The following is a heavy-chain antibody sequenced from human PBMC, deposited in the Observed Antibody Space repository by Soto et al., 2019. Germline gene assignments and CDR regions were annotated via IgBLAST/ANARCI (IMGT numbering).Heavy chain of an antibody. CDR3: AREIGRFGESRATDY. V-gene: IGHV1-46*01. Sequence: ASVKVSCKASGYTFTSYYMHWVRQAPGQGLEWMGIINPSGGSTSYAQKFQGRVTMTRDTSTSTVYMELSSLRSEDTAVYYCAREIGRFGESRATDYWGQGTLVTVSS. CDR1: GYTFTSYY. J-gene: IGHJ4*02. D-gene: IGHD3-10*01. CDR2: INPSGGST.